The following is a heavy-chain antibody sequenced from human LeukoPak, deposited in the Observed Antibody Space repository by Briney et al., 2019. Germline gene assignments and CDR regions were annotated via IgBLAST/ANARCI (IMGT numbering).Heavy chain of an antibody. CDR2: IYYSGST. V-gene: IGHV4-39*07. Sequence: PSETLSLTCTVSGGSISSSSYYWGWIRQPPGKGLEWIGSIYYSGSTYYNPSLKSRVTISVDTSKNQFSLKLSSVTAADTAVYYCASLWFGQTDRYFDYWGQGTLVTVSS. J-gene: IGHJ4*02. CDR1: GGSISSSSYY. D-gene: IGHD3-10*01. CDR3: ASLWFGQTDRYFDY.